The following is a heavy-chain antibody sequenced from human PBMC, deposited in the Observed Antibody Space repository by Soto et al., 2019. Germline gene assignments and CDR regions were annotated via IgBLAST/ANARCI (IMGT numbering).Heavy chain of an antibody. V-gene: IGHV1-2*04. CDR1: GDRFAGYY. D-gene: IGHD2-15*01. Sequence: ASVKVCCEACGDRFAGYYMHWVRQAPEQGLEWMGWINPNSGGTNYAQKFQGWVTMTRDTSISTAYMELSRLRSDDTAVYYCARGVPSSVLGYCSGGSCYGTDYWGQGTLVTVSS. CDR2: INPNSGGT. J-gene: IGHJ4*02. CDR3: ARGVPSSVLGYCSGGSCYGTDY.